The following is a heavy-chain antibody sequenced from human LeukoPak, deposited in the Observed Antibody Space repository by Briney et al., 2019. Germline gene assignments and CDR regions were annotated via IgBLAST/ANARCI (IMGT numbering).Heavy chain of an antibody. CDR1: GDSISTYY. CDR2: IYYSGRT. Sequence: SETLSLTCTVSGDSISTYYWTWIRQPPGKGLEWLGHIYYSGRTNYNPSLKSRITISADTSQNQFSLSLTSVTAADTAVYYCATLGLLRGAGFNLATHFDYWGQGTLVAVSS. V-gene: IGHV4-59*08. D-gene: IGHD1-26*01. J-gene: IGHJ4*02. CDR3: ATLGLLRGAGFNLATHFDY.